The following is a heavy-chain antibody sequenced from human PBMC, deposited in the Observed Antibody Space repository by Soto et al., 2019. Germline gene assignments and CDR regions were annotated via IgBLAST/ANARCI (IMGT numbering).Heavy chain of an antibody. Sequence: QEQVVESGGGVVQPGRSLRLSCAASGFTFSTHAMHWVRQAPGRGLEWVAIISYDGTTKDYADSVKGRFTISRDNSKNAVYLQMNSLSSEDTALYYCARDWRTAGTTGWFDPWGQGTLVTVSS. V-gene: IGHV3-30-3*01. CDR3: ARDWRTAGTTGWFDP. D-gene: IGHD6-13*01. CDR1: GFTFSTHA. J-gene: IGHJ5*02. CDR2: ISYDGTTK.